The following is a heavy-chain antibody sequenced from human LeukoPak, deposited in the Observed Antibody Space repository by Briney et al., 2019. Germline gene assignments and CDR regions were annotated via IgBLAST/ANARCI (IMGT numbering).Heavy chain of an antibody. CDR2: IYYSGST. V-gene: IGHV4-59*08. CDR1: GGAFSGYY. CDR3: ARHLDSSGYYPFDY. D-gene: IGHD3-22*01. Sequence: SETLSLTCAVSGGAFSGYYWSWIRQPPGKGLEWIGYIYYSGSTNYNPSLKSRVTISVDTSKNQFSLKLSSVTAADTAVYYCARHLDSSGYYPFDYWGQGTLVTVSS. J-gene: IGHJ4*02.